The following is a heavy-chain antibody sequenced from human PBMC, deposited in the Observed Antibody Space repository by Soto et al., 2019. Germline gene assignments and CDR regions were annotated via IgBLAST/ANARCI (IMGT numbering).Heavy chain of an antibody. CDR3: AKDAYDSSGYYYPSCRYFKH. CDR1: GFTFSSYD. Sequence: GGSLRLSCAASGFTFSSYDMSWVRQAPGKGLEWVSAISGSGGSTYYADSVKGRFTISRDNSKNTLYLTMNRLRSEDTAVYYCAKDAYDSSGYYYPSCRYFKHWGQGTLVTVSS. J-gene: IGHJ1*01. D-gene: IGHD3-22*01. CDR2: ISGSGGST. V-gene: IGHV3-23*01.